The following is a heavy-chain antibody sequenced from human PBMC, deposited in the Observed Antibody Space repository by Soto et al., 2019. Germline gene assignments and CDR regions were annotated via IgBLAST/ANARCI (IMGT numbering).Heavy chain of an antibody. CDR1: GGSISSSSYY. CDR3: ARRFDGEPIDY. Sequence: ETLSLTCTVSGGSISSSSYYWGWIRQPPGKGLEWIGSIYYSGSTYYNPSLKSRVTISVDTSKNQFSLKLSSVTAADTAVYYCARRFDGEPIDYWGQGTLVTVSS. D-gene: IGHD4-17*01. V-gene: IGHV4-39*01. CDR2: IYYSGST. J-gene: IGHJ4*02.